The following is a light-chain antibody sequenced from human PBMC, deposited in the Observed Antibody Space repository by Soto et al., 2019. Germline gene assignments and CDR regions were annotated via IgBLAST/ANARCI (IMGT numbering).Light chain of an antibody. V-gene: IGLV3-21*02. J-gene: IGLJ1*01. CDR2: DDS. CDR1: DIGSKS. Sequence: SSELTQPPSVSVAAGQPARITCWGNDIGSKSVHWYQQKPGQAPVLVVYDDSDRPSGIPERFSGSSCGNTATLTISMVEAGDEADYYCQVWDSSSDHYVFGTGTKVTVL. CDR3: QVWDSSSDHYV.